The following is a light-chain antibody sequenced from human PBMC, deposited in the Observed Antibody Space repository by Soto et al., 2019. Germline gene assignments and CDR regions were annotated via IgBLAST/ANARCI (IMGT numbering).Light chain of an antibody. CDR3: SSYTSSSTPSV. V-gene: IGLV2-14*01. J-gene: IGLJ1*01. CDR1: SSDVGGYNY. CDR2: EVS. Sequence: QYALTEPASVSGSPGQSIAISCTGTSSDVGGYNYVSWYQQHPGKAPKLMIYEVSNRPSGVSNRFSGSKSGNTASLTISGLQAEDEADYYCSSYTSSSTPSVFGTGTKVTV.